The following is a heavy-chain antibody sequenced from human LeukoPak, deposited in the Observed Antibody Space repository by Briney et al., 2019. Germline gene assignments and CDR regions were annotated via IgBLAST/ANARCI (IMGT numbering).Heavy chain of an antibody. J-gene: IGHJ4*02. CDR2: ISSGDRT. D-gene: IGHD3-9*01. Sequence: GGSLRLSSAASGFTFSSYAMNWVRQAPGKGLEWVAGISSGDRTFHAESVKGRFTISRDKSKDTLCLQMNSLRAEDTAVYYCAKDATASPYFHWFDNWGQGTQVIVSS. CDR3: AKDATASPYFHWFDN. CDR1: GFTFSSYA. V-gene: IGHV3-23*01.